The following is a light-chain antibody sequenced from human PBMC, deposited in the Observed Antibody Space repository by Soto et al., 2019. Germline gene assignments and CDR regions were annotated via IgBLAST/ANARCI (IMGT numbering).Light chain of an antibody. CDR1: SSDVGTYNY. CDR2: EVS. V-gene: IGLV2-14*01. Sequence: QAVVTQPASVSGSPGQSITISCTGTSSDVGTYNYVSWYQQHPGKAPKLMISEVSNRPSGVSNRFSGSKSGNTASLTISGLQAEDEADYYCSSYTSSGTVVFGGGTQLTVL. J-gene: IGLJ2*01. CDR3: SSYTSSGTVV.